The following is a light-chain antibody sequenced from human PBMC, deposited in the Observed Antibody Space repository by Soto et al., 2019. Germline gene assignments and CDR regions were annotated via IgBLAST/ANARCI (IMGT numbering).Light chain of an antibody. J-gene: IGKJ1*01. CDR2: KAS. CDR1: QSVSIL. CDR3: QQYNSYLWT. Sequence: DVQMTQSPSTLSASVGDRVTITCRASQSVSILLAWYQQKPGKAPKLLIYKASSLESGVTSRFSGSGSGAEFTLTISSLQPDDFATYYCQQYNSYLWTFGQGTKV. V-gene: IGKV1-5*03.